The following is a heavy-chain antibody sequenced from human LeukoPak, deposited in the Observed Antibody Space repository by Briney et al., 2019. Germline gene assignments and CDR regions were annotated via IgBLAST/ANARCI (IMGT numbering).Heavy chain of an antibody. J-gene: IGHJ4*02. CDR3: ARSSPPLMYSSSWYLDY. Sequence: SETLSLTCAVSGGSISSSNWWSWVRQPPGKGLEWIGEIYHSGSTNYNPSLKSRVTISVDTSKNQFSLKLSSVTAADTAVYYCARSSPPLMYSSSWYLDYWGQGTLVTVSS. CDR2: IYHSGST. D-gene: IGHD6-13*01. V-gene: IGHV4-4*02. CDR1: GGSISSSNW.